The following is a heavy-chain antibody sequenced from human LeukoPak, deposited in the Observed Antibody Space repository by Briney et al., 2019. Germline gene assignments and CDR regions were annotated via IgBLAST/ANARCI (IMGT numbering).Heavy chain of an antibody. CDR2: INPNSGGT. Sequence: ASVKVSCEASGYTFTGYYMHWVRQAPGQGLEWMGRINPNSGGTNYAQKFQGRVTMTRDTSISTAYMELSRLRSDDTAVYYCARDLPESYYYDSSGYSFQHWGQGTLVTVSS. V-gene: IGHV1-2*06. J-gene: IGHJ1*01. CDR3: ARDLPESYYYDSSGYSFQH. D-gene: IGHD3-22*01. CDR1: GYTFTGYY.